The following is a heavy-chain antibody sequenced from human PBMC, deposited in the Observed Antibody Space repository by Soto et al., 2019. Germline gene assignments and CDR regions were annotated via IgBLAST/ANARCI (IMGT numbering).Heavy chain of an antibody. V-gene: IGHV5-51*01. CDR2: IYPGDSKT. CDR1: GFSFTTYW. CDR3: ATSLAPPHPGGDY. D-gene: IGHD3-16*01. J-gene: IGHJ4*02. Sequence: PGESLKISCKGSGFSFTTYWIAWVRQMPGKGLEWMGSIYPGDSKTTYSPSFQGQVTISADKSISTAYLQWSSLKASDTAMYYCATSLAPPHPGGDYWGQGTLVTVSS.